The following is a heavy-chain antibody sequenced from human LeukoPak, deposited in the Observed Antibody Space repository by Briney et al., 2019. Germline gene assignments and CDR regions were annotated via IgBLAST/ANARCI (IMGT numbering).Heavy chain of an antibody. CDR1: GGSISSGDYY. CDR3: ARGGTIFGVVDLDY. J-gene: IGHJ4*02. CDR2: IYYSGST. Sequence: PSETLSLTCTVSGGSISSGDYYWSWIRQPPGKGLEWIGYIYYSGSTYYNPSLKSRVTISVDTSKNQFSLKLSSVTAADTAVYYCARGGTIFGVVDLDYWGQGTLVTVSS. V-gene: IGHV4-30-4*02. D-gene: IGHD3-3*01.